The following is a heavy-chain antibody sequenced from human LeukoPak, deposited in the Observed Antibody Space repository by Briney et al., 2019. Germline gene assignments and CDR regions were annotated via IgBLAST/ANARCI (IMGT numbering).Heavy chain of an antibody. CDR1: GGSFSGYY. CDR3: ARGASDVVVVAARLFDY. V-gene: IGHV4-34*01. Sequence: SETLSLTCAVYGGSFSGYYWSWIRQPPGKGLEWIGGINHSGSTNYNPSLKSRVTISVDTSKNQFSLKLSSVTAADTAVYYCARGASDVVVVAARLFDYWGQGTLVTVSS. D-gene: IGHD2-15*01. CDR2: INHSGST. J-gene: IGHJ4*02.